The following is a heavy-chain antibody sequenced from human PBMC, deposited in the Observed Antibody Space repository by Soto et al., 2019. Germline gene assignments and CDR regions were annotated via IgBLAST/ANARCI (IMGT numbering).Heavy chain of an antibody. CDR1: GYTFTSYG. CDR3: ARGSNCSGGSCYSSRGHYYYYGMDV. CDR2: ISAYNGNT. V-gene: IGHV1-18*01. Sequence: ASVKVSCKASGYTFTSYGISWVRQAPGQGLEWMGWISAYNGNTNYAQKLQGRVTMTTDTSTSTAYMELRSLRSDDTAVYYCARGSNCSGGSCYSSRGHYYYYGMDVWGQGTTVTVSS. J-gene: IGHJ6*02. D-gene: IGHD2-15*01.